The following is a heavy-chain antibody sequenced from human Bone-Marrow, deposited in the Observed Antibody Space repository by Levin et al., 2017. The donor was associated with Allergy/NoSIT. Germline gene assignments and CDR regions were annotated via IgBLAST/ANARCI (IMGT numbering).Heavy chain of an antibody. D-gene: IGHD2-21*02. CDR3: AQRDLIRTFYYCGDDCYYNDAFDI. Sequence: VASVKVSCKASGGTFSSYGITWVRQAPGQGPEWMGRIIPLRGMVKYSQKFQGRVTITADKSTGTAYMEVSSLRSDDTAVYYCAQRDLIRTFYYCGDDCYYNDAFDIWGQGTMVTVSS. CDR1: GGTFSSYG. V-gene: IGHV1-69*04. CDR2: IIPLRGMV. J-gene: IGHJ3*02.